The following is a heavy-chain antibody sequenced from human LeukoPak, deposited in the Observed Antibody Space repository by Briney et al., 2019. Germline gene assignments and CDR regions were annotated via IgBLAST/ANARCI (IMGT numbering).Heavy chain of an antibody. V-gene: IGHV5-51*01. J-gene: IGHJ4*02. CDR3: ARTRGVVAAHFDY. CDR2: IYPGDSDT. CDR1: GYSFTGYW. Sequence: PGESLKISCKGSGYSFTGYWIGWVRHMPGKGLEWMGIIYPGDSDTRYSPSFQGQVTISADKSISTAYLQWSSLKASDTAMYYCARTRGVVAAHFDYWGQGTLVTVSS. D-gene: IGHD2-15*01.